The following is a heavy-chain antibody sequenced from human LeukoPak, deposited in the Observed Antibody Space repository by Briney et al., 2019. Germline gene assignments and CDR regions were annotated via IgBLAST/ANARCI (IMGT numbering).Heavy chain of an antibody. CDR2: ISGSGGST. D-gene: IGHD4-23*01. CDR1: GISVSSYA. J-gene: IGHJ6*03. V-gene: IGHV3-23*01. Sequence: GGCLRLSCAAYGISVSSYAIGWARGARGKGKEWVSAISGSGGSTYYADSVKGRFTISRDNSKNTLYLQMNSLRAEDTAVYYCAKAIKPDYGGNYYMDVWGKGTTVTVSS. CDR3: AKAIKPDYGGNYYMDV.